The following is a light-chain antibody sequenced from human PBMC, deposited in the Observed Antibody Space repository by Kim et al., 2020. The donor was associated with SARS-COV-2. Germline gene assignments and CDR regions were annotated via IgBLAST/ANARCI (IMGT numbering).Light chain of an antibody. CDR2: DAS. J-gene: IGKJ4*02. V-gene: IGKV3-11*01. CDR3: QQRGILPLT. CDR1: NTIIRY. Sequence: LSPVERTTLSCRATNTIIRYLAWYQQKQGQDPRLLIYDASNRATGIPARFSGSGSGTDFTLTISSLQPEDFAVYYCQQRGILPLTFGDGTKVDIK.